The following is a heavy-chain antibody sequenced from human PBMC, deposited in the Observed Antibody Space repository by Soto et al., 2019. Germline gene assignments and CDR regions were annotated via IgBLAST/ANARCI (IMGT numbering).Heavy chain of an antibody. CDR3: AREAGSGDYSDY. D-gene: IGHD1-26*01. Sequence: QVQLQESGPGLVKPSQTLSLTCTVSGGSISSTGYFWTWIRQHPGKGLEWIGYIFYSGSTFHNPSLKSRVTISVDTSKNQFSLELSSVTAAETAVYYCAREAGSGDYSDYWGQGTLVTVSS. V-gene: IGHV4-31*03. CDR1: GGSISSTGYF. CDR2: IFYSGST. J-gene: IGHJ4*02.